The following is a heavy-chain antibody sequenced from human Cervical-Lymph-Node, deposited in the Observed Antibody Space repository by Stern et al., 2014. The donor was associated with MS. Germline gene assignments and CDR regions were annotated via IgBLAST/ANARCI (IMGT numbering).Heavy chain of an antibody. CDR3: AREDYGDHADY. CDR2: IKQDGSEK. D-gene: IGHD4-17*01. Sequence: EDQLVESGGGLVHPPPPPRLPRPPSGFTFSSYWMSWVRQAPGKGLAWVANIKQDGSEKYYVDSVKGRFTISRDNAKNSLYLQMNSLRAEDTAVYYCAREDYGDHADYWGQGTLVTVSS. CDR1: GFTFSSYW. V-gene: IGHV3-7*01. J-gene: IGHJ4*02.